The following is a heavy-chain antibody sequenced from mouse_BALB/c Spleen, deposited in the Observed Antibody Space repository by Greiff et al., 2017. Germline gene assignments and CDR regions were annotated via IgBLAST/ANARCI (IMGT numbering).Heavy chain of an antibody. CDR2: INPGSGGT. D-gene: IGHD2-1*01. V-gene: IGHV1-54*01. J-gene: IGHJ4*01. CDR1: GYSFTNYL. Sequence: QVQLKQSGAELVRPGTSVKVSCKASGYSFTNYLIEWVKQRPGQGLGWIGVINPGSGGTNYNEKFKGKATLTADKSSSTAYLQLSSLTSDDSAVYFCALITYGNSYAMDYWGQGTSVTVSS. CDR3: ALITYGNSYAMDY.